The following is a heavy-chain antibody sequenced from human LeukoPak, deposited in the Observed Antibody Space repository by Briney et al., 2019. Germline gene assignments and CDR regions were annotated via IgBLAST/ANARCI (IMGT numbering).Heavy chain of an antibody. V-gene: IGHV4-39*01. CDR2: IYYSGST. J-gene: IGHJ4*02. Sequence: PSETLSLTCTVSGGSISSSSYYWGWIRQPPGKGQEWIGSIYYSGSTYYNPSLKSRVTISVDTSKNQFSLKLTSVTAADTAVYYCARQNGFGEFYYFDYWGQGTLVTVSS. CDR1: GGSISSSSYY. D-gene: IGHD3-10*01. CDR3: ARQNGFGEFYYFDY.